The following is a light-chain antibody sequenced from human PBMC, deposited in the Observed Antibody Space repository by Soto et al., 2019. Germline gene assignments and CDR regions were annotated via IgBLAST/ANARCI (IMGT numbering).Light chain of an antibody. CDR2: KAS. Sequence: DIQMTQSPSTLSASVGDRVTITCRASQSISSWLAWYQQKPGKAPKLLLYKASSLESGVTSRFSGSGSGTEFTLTISSLQPDDFATYYCQQYNSYSLTFGGGTKVEIK. J-gene: IGKJ4*01. V-gene: IGKV1-5*03. CDR1: QSISSW. CDR3: QQYNSYSLT.